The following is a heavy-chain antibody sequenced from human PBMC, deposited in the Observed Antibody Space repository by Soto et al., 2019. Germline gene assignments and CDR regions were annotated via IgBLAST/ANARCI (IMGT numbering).Heavy chain of an antibody. Sequence: EVQLVESGGGLVKPGGSLRLSCAASGFTFSSYSMNWVRQAPGKGLEWVSSISSSSSYIYYADSVKGRFTISRDNAKNSLYLQMNSLRAEDTAVYYCARFGGDMVRGVINAFDIWGQGTMVTVSS. CDR1: GFTFSSYS. D-gene: IGHD3-10*01. V-gene: IGHV3-21*01. CDR3: ARFGGDMVRGVINAFDI. J-gene: IGHJ3*02. CDR2: ISSSSSYI.